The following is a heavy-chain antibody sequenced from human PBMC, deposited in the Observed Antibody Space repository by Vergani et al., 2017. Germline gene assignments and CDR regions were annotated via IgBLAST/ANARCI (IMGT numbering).Heavy chain of an antibody. J-gene: IGHJ5*02. CDR2: IYHSGST. V-gene: IGHV4-30-2*01. CDR1: GGSISSGGYS. CDR3: AREHNQRASAQYNWFDP. D-gene: IGHD1-14*01. Sequence: QLQLPESGSGLVKPSQTLSLTCAVSGGSISSGGYSWSWIRQPPGKGLEWIGYIYHSGSTYYNPSLKSRVTISVDRSKNQFSLKLSSVTAADTAVYYCAREHNQRASAQYNWFDPWGQGTLVTVSS.